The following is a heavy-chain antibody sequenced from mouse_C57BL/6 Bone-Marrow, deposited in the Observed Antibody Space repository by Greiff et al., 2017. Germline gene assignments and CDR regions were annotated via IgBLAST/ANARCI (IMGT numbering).Heavy chain of an antibody. CDR3: AREDYYGSSYDYAMDY. CDR1: GYTFTSYW. D-gene: IGHD1-1*01. V-gene: IGHV1-64*01. J-gene: IGHJ4*01. CDR2: IHPTSGST. Sequence: VQLQQSGAELVKPGASVKLSCKASGYTFTSYWMHWVKQRPGQGLEWIGMIHPTSGSTNYNEKFKSKATLTVDKSSSTAYMQLSSLTSEDSAVYYCAREDYYGSSYDYAMDYWSPGTSVTVSS.